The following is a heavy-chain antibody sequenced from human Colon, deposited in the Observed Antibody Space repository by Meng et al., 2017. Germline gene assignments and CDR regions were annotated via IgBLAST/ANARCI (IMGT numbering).Heavy chain of an antibody. CDR1: GFTFSSYW. V-gene: IGHV3-7*01. CDR2: IKTDGSEK. Sequence: GGSLRLSCAASGFTFSSYWMSWVRQAPGKGLEWVANIKTDGSEKYNVYSVKGRFTISRDNANNALYLKMNTLRVEDTAVYYCAKYYSSSRGGRMGYWGQGTLVTVSS. J-gene: IGHJ4*02. D-gene: IGHD6-6*01. CDR3: AKYYSSSRGGRMGY.